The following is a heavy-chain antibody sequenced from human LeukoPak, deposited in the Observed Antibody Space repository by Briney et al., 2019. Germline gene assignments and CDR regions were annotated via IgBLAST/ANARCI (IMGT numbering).Heavy chain of an antibody. CDR2: IYPGDSDT. D-gene: IGHD5-24*01. V-gene: IGHV5-51*01. CDR1: GYTFTSYW. CDR3: TRHRDGYNDY. Sequence: LGESLKISCKASGYTFTSYWIAWVRQMPEKGLEWMGIIYPGDSDTRYSPSFRGQVTISADKSISTAYLQWSSLKASDTAMYYCTRHRDGYNDYWGQGTLVTVSS. J-gene: IGHJ4*02.